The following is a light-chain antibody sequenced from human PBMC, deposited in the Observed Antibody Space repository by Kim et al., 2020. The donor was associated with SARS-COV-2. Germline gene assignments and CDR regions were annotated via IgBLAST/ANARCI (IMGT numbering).Light chain of an antibody. CDR2: AAS. J-gene: IGKJ2*01. CDR1: QGISNY. Sequence: SASGGDRVAIAGRASQGISNYLAWYQLKPGKVPKLLIYAASTLQSGVPSRFSGGGSGTDFTLTISSLQPEDVATYYCQEYYSAPYTFGQGTKLEI. V-gene: IGKV1-27*01. CDR3: QEYYSAPYT.